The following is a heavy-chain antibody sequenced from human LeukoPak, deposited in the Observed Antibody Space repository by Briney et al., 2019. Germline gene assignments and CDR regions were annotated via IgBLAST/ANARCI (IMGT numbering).Heavy chain of an antibody. CDR1: RFTFNNYG. Sequence: GGSLRLSCAASRFTFNNYGMHWVRQAPGKGLEWLAFIRYDGSDKYYADSVKGRFTISRDNSKNTLYLQMNGLRAEDTAVYYCTRRVGALYYFDYWGQGTLVTVSS. CDR2: IRYDGSDK. CDR3: TRRVGALYYFDY. V-gene: IGHV3-30*02. J-gene: IGHJ4*02. D-gene: IGHD1-26*01.